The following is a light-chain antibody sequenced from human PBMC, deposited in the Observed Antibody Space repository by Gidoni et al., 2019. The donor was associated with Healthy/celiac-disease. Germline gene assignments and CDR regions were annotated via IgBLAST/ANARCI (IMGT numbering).Light chain of an antibody. CDR3: QQLNSYPIFT. CDR1: QGISSY. Sequence: DIQLTQSPSFLSASVGDRVTITCRASQGISSYLAWYQQKPGKAPKLLIYAESTLQSGVPSRFSGSGSGTEFTLTISSLQPEDFATYYCQQLNSYPIFTFGPGTKVDIK. V-gene: IGKV1-9*01. J-gene: IGKJ3*01. CDR2: AES.